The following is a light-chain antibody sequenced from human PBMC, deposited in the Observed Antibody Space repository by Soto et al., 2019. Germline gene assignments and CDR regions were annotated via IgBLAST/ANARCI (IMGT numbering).Light chain of an antibody. CDR2: GAS. J-gene: IGKJ5*01. CDR1: QSLTTMY. V-gene: IGKV3-20*01. CDR3: QKYGTSPT. Sequence: EIVLTQSPGTLSLFPGERVTLSCRASQSLTTMYLAWYQQKPGQAPRLLIYGASSWATGIPNRFSGSGSGTDFTLTISRLEPEDFAVYYCQKYGTSPTFGQGTRLEIK.